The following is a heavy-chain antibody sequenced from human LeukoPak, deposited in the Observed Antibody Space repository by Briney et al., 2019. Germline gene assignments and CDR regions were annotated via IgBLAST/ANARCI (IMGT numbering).Heavy chain of an antibody. Sequence: TSETLSLTCTVSGGSISSSGYYWGWIRQPPGKGLEWIGNIYYSGSTYYNPSLKSRLTISVDTSKNQFSLKLSSVTAADTAVYYCARSHSSSLLYYYYYYMDVWGKGTTVTVSS. CDR1: GGSISSSGYY. D-gene: IGHD6-6*01. J-gene: IGHJ6*03. CDR3: ARSHSSSLLYYYYYYMDV. CDR2: IYYSGST. V-gene: IGHV4-39*07.